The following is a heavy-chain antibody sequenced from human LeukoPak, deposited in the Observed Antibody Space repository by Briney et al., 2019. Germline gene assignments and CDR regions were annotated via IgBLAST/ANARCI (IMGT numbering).Heavy chain of an antibody. D-gene: IGHD3-10*01. CDR3: AKDGVVRGLGPYYFDS. Sequence: GGSLRLSCAASGFTFSSYAMSWVRQAPGKGLEWVSAISGSGGSTYYADSVKGRFTISSDNSKNTLYLQMNSQRAEDTAVYYCAKDGVVRGLGPYYFDSWGQGSLVTVSS. V-gene: IGHV3-23*01. CDR1: GFTFSSYA. J-gene: IGHJ4*02. CDR2: ISGSGGST.